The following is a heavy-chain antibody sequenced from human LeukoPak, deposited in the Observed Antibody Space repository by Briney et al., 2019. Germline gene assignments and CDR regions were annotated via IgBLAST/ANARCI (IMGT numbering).Heavy chain of an antibody. J-gene: IGHJ2*01. CDR3: ARAYYYDSSGSTHWYFDL. V-gene: IGHV4-39*01. D-gene: IGHD3-22*01. CDR2: IYYSGST. CDR1: GGSISSSSYY. Sequence: SETLSLTCTVSGGSISSSSYYWGWIRQPPGKGLEWIGSIYYSGSTYYNPSLKSRVTISVDTSKNQFSLKLSSVTAADTAVYYCARAYYYDSSGSTHWYFDLWGRGTLATVSS.